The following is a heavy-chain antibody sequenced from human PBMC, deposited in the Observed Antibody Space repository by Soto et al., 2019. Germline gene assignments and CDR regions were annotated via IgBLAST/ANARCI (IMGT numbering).Heavy chain of an antibody. CDR1: GCSLSTSGVG. CDR2: IYWNDVK. J-gene: IGHJ4*02. D-gene: IGHD6-13*01. V-gene: IGHV2-5*01. CDR3: EQGAIYTSTWFYFDY. Sequence: GPTPRNPTQSLTTTCTFSGCSLSTSGVGVGWMRQPPGKALEWLALIYWNDVKRYSPSLKSRLTITKDASKNQVVLKMTNMDPVDTATYYCEQGAIYTSTWFYFDYWGQGTLVTVSS.